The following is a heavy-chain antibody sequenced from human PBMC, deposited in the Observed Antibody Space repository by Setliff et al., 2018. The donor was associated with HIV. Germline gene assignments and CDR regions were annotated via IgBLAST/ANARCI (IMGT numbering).Heavy chain of an antibody. CDR3: ARRWGY. D-gene: IGHD3-16*01. J-gene: IGHJ4*02. CDR1: GGSISSSTYY. V-gene: IGHV4-39*01. Sequence: PSETLSLTCSVSGGSISSSTYYWGWIRQPPGKGLEWIGDIFYTGSTYYNPSLKSRVAISIDTSENRFSLKLSSVTAADTAVYYCARRWGYWGQGTLVTVSS. CDR2: IFYTGST.